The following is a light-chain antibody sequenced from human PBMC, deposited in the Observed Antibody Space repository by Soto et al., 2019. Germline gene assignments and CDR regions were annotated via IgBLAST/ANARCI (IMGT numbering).Light chain of an antibody. CDR1: SSDVGSNNL. Sequence: QSVLTQPASVSGSPGQSITISCTGTSSDVGSNNLVSWYQQYPGKAPKVMIYEGSRRPSGVSNRFSGSKSGNTASLTISGLQDKDEADYYCCSNAGSGTYVFGTGTKVTVL. V-gene: IGLV2-23*01. CDR3: CSNAGSGTYV. CDR2: EGS. J-gene: IGLJ1*01.